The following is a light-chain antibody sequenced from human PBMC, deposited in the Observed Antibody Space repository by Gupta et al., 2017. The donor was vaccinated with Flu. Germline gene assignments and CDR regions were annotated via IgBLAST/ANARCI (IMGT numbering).Light chain of an antibody. J-gene: IGLJ3*02. V-gene: IGLV1-47*02. Sequence: VTISCSGSSSNIGSNYVYSYHQHPGTTPKLLIFINNQRRSGGPDRCSGSKSCASASPATSGLRSEEEADEYYSAWGDRLSSSWVFGGGTKLTVL. CDR3: SAWGDRLSSSWV. CDR1: SSNIGSNY. CDR2: INN.